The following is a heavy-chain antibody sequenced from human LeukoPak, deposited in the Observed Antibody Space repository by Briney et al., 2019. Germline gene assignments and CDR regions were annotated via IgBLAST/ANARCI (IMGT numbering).Heavy chain of an antibody. CDR3: ARVGGGYVIGELDY. Sequence: ASVKVSCKASGYTFTSYGISWVRQAPGQGLDWMGWISAYNGNTNYAQKLQGRVTMTTDTSTSTAYMELRSLRSDDTAVYYCARVGGGYVIGELDYWGQGTMVTVSS. V-gene: IGHV1-18*01. J-gene: IGHJ4*02. CDR2: ISAYNGNT. D-gene: IGHD1-26*01. CDR1: GYTFTSYG.